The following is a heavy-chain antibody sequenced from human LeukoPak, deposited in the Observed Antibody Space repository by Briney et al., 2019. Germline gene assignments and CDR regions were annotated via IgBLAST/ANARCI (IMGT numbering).Heavy chain of an antibody. J-gene: IGHJ4*02. Sequence: GGSLRLSCAASGFTFSSYAMHWVRQAPGKGLEWVGRIKSKTDGGTTDYAAPVKGRFTISRDDSKNTLYLQMNSLKTEDKAVYYLTGLKVFPAHDYGGRGTLVTVSS. V-gene: IGHV3-15*01. CDR2: IKSKTDGGTT. D-gene: IGHD2-2*01. CDR3: TGLKVFPAHDY. CDR1: GFTFSSYA.